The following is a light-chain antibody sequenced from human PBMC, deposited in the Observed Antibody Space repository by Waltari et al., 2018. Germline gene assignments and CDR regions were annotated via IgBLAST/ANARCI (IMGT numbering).Light chain of an antibody. CDR3: AAWDYSHVV. CDR2: QNS. CDR1: SANIGSNT. V-gene: IGLV1-44*01. Sequence: QSVLTQPPSASGTPGQRVTISCSGSSANIGSNTVNWYRQLPGTAPKRLIYQNSRRPSGVPDRFSGSKSGTSASLAISGLQSEDEAEYFCAAWDYSHVVFGGGTKLTVL. J-gene: IGLJ2*01.